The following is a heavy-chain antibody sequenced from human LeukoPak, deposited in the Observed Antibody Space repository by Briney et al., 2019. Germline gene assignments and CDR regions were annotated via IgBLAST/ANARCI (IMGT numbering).Heavy chain of an antibody. V-gene: IGHV1-69*13. CDR3: ASDYGDYNWFDP. CDR2: IIPIFGTA. Sequence: SVNVSCKASGGTFSSYAISWVRQAPGQGLEWMGGIIPIFGTANYAQKFQGRVTITADESTSTAYMELSSLRSEDTAVYYCASDYGDYNWFDPWGQGTLVTVSS. J-gene: IGHJ5*02. D-gene: IGHD4-17*01. CDR1: GGTFSSYA.